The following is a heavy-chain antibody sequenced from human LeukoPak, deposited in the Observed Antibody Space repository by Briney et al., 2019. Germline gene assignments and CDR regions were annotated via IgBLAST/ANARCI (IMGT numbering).Heavy chain of an antibody. CDR3: ARGDPGYSYGLGGDAFDI. J-gene: IGHJ3*02. D-gene: IGHD5-18*01. Sequence: SETLSLTCTVSGYSISSGYYWGWIRQPPGKGLEWIGSIYHSGSTYYNPSLKSRVTISVDTSKNQFSLKLSSVTAADTAVYYCARGDPGYSYGLGGDAFDIWGQGTMVTVSS. V-gene: IGHV4-38-2*02. CDR1: GYSISSGYY. CDR2: IYHSGST.